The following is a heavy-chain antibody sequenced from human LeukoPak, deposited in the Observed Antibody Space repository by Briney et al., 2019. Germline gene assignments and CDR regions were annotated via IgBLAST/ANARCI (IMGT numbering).Heavy chain of an antibody. CDR1: GFTFSSYE. Sequence: GGSLRLSCAASGFTFSSYEMNWVRQAPGKGLDWVSYISTSGSTIYYADSVKGRFTISRDNAKNSLYLQMNSLRAEDTAVYYCARDLSGVTGYTYGRGIDYWGQGTLVTVSS. D-gene: IGHD5-18*01. CDR2: ISTSGSTI. V-gene: IGHV3-48*03. CDR3: ARDLSGVTGYTYGRGIDY. J-gene: IGHJ4*02.